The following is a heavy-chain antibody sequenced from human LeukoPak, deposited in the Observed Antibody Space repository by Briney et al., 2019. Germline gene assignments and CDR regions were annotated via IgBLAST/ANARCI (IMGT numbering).Heavy chain of an antibody. D-gene: IGHD4-17*01. J-gene: IGHJ4*02. V-gene: IGHV4-30-4*01. CDR2: IYNSGGS. Sequence: SETLSLTCTVSGASISSDDYYWSWIRQPPGKGLEWIGYIYNSGGSYYNLSLKSRAVISADTSKNQFSLRLSSVTAADTAVYYCAREGTDDYAFIDSWGQGILVTVSS. CDR1: GASISSDDYY. CDR3: AREGTDDYAFIDS.